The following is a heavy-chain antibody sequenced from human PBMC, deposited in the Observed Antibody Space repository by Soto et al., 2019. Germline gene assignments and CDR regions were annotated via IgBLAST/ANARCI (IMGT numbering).Heavy chain of an antibody. V-gene: IGHV1-3*01. CDR2: INAGNGNT. J-gene: IGHJ6*02. CDR3: ARLEISSGWLDTSYYCYGMDV. D-gene: IGHD6-19*01. CDR1: GYTFTSYA. Sequence: QVQLVQSGAEVKKPGASVKVSCRASGYTFTSYAMHWVRQAPGQRLEWMGWINAGNGNTKYSQKFQGRVTITRHTSASTDYMELSRLRSEDTAVYYYARLEISSGWLDTSYYCYGMDVWGQGTTVTVSS.